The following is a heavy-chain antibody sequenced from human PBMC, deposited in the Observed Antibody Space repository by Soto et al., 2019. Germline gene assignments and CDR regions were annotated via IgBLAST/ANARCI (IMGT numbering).Heavy chain of an antibody. CDR2: IIPIFGTA. Sequence: GASVKVSCKASGGTFSSYAISWVRQAPGQGLEWMGGIIPIFGTANYAQKFQGRVTITADESTSTAYMELSSLRSEDTAVYYCARDPAYYYGSGSYQKSNWFDPWGQGTLVTVSS. CDR3: ARDPAYYYGSGSYQKSNWFDP. J-gene: IGHJ5*02. CDR1: GGTFSSYA. V-gene: IGHV1-69*13. D-gene: IGHD3-10*01.